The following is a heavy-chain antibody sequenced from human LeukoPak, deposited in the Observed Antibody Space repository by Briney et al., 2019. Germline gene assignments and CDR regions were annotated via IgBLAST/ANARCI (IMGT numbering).Heavy chain of an antibody. CDR3: ARVLKGRAPFDY. J-gene: IGHJ4*02. V-gene: IGHV4-38-2*02. CDR1: GYSINSGYY. CDR2: IYHSGST. Sequence: SETLSLTCTVSGYSINSGYYWGWIRPPPGKGLEWIGSIYHSGSTYYNPSLKSRVTISVDTSKNQFSLKLSSVTAADTAVYYCARVLKGRAPFDYWGQGTLVTVSS.